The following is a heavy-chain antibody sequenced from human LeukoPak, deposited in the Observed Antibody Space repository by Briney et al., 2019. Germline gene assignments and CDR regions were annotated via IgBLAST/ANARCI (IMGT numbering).Heavy chain of an antibody. D-gene: IGHD1-26*01. V-gene: IGHV3-48*03. CDR2: ISSSGSTI. J-gene: IGHJ4*02. CDR1: GFTFSSYE. CDR3: HGQWKLARRVLFDY. Sequence: GGSLRLSCAASGFTFSSYEMNWVRQDPGKGLEWVSYISSSGSTIYYADSVKGRFTISRDNANNSLYLQMNSLRAEDTAVYYCHGQWKLARRVLFDYWGQGTLVTVSS.